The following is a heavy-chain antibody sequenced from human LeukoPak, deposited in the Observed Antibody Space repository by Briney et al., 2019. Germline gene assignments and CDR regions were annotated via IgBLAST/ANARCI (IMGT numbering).Heavy chain of an antibody. CDR2: ISCSGGTI. D-gene: IGHD3-16*02. CDR1: GFTFNDYY. J-gene: IGHJ4*02. V-gene: IGHV3-11*01. CDR3: ARDRYDYVWESYRDY. Sequence: PGGSLRLSCAASGFTFNDYYMSWFRQAPGEGLEWVSYISCSGGTIYYAESVKGRFTISRDNAKNPLYLQMNSLRAEDTAVYYCARDRYDYVWESYRDYWGQGTLVTVSS.